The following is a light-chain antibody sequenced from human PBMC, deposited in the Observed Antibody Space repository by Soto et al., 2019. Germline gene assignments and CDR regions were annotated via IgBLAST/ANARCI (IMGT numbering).Light chain of an antibody. J-gene: IGLJ1*01. V-gene: IGLV2-14*01. Sequence: QSVLTQPASVSGSPGQSITISCTGTSSDVGGYNYVFWYQQHPGKAPKLMIYDVSNRPSGVSNRFSCSKSGNTASLTISGLQAEDEADYYCSSYTSSSTPYVFGTGTKVTVL. CDR3: SSYTSSSTPYV. CDR1: SSDVGGYNY. CDR2: DVS.